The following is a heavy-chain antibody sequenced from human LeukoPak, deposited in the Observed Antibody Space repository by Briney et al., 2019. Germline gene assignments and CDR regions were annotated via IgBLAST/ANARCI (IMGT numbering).Heavy chain of an antibody. CDR3: ARGSATGGRMDY. CDR1: GFTFDDYA. CDR2: ISWNSGSI. J-gene: IGHJ4*02. D-gene: IGHD5-24*01. V-gene: IGHV3-9*03. Sequence: GGSLRLSCAASGFTFDDYAMHWVRQAPGKGLEWVSGISWNSGSIAYADSVKGRFTISRDNAKNSLYLQMNSLRAEDMASYYCARGSATGGRMDYWGQGTLVTVSS.